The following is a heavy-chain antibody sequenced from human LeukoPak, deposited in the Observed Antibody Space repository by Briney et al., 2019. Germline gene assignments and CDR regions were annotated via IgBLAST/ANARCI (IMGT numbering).Heavy chain of an antibody. Sequence: PGGSLRLSCAASGFTVSSNYMSWVRQASGKGLEWVAVISYDGSNKYYADSVKGRFTISRDNSKNTLYLQMNSLRAEDTAVYYCASSQQLVVVGYWGQGTLVTVSS. CDR3: ASSQQLVVVGY. V-gene: IGHV3-30*03. J-gene: IGHJ4*02. D-gene: IGHD6-13*01. CDR1: GFTVSSNY. CDR2: ISYDGSNK.